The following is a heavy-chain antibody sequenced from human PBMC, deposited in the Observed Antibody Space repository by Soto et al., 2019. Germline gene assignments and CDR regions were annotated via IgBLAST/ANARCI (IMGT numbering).Heavy chain of an antibody. V-gene: IGHV1-3*01. J-gene: IGHJ4*02. CDR2: INVGNGNT. D-gene: IGHD3-3*01. CDR3: AREHDFWSNDCFDY. CDR1: GYTFTSYS. Sequence: QVQLVQSGAEVKRPGASVKVSCEASGYTFTSYSIHWVRQAPGQRLAWMGWINVGNGNTKYSQNLQGRVTIARDTSASTVYMELSRLRSEDTAVYYCAREHDFWSNDCFDYWCQGTLVTVSS.